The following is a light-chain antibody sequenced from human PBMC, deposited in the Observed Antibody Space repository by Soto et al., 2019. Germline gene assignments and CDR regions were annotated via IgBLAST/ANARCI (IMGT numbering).Light chain of an antibody. V-gene: IGLV2-23*01. CDR2: GAS. CDR3: CSYASTSAYV. Sequence: QSALTQPAAVSGSPGQTITISCIGTSSDVGSSDLVSWYQQHPDTAPKLLIYGASKRPSGVSNRFSGSKSGNTASLTISGLQAEDEADYYCCSYASTSAYVFGSGTKVTVL. J-gene: IGLJ1*01. CDR1: SSDVGSSDL.